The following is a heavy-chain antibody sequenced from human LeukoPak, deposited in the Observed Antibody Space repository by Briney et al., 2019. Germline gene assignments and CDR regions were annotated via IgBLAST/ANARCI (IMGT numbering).Heavy chain of an antibody. Sequence: PSENLSLNCTVSGGSISTYCWSWIRQPPGKGLEWIGYIDYTGSTNYNPSLKSRVTISVDTSKSQFSLRLSSVTAADTAVYYCARSYSSSSIDSWGQGTLVTVSS. J-gene: IGHJ4*02. CDR2: IDYTGST. CDR1: GGSISTYC. V-gene: IGHV4-59*08. D-gene: IGHD6-6*01. CDR3: ARSYSSSSIDS.